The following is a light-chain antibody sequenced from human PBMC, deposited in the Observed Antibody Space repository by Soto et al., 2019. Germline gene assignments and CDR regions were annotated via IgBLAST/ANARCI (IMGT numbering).Light chain of an antibody. J-gene: IGKJ5*01. V-gene: IGKV3-11*01. CDR2: DAY. Sequence: EILMTQSPATLSVSPGERATLSCRASQSFRGLLAWYQQKPGQAPRLLIYDAYNRATGIPPRFSGSGSGTDFTLTISSLEPEDSEVYYCQQRHMWPITFGQGTRLEIK. CDR3: QQRHMWPIT. CDR1: QSFRGL.